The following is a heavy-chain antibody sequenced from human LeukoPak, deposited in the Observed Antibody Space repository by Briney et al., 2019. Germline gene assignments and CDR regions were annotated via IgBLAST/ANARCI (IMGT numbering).Heavy chain of an antibody. Sequence: GGSLRLSCAASGFTFSSYEMNWVRQAPGKGLEWVSYISSGGSTIYYADSVRGRFTISRDNAKNSLYLQMNGLRAEDTAVYYCAKAVGYSGFSDYWGQGTLVTVSS. CDR1: GFTFSSYE. CDR2: ISSGGSTI. CDR3: AKAVGYSGFSDY. D-gene: IGHD5-12*01. V-gene: IGHV3-48*03. J-gene: IGHJ4*02.